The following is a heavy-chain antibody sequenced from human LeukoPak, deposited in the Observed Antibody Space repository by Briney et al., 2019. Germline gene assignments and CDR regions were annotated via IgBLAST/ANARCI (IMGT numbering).Heavy chain of an antibody. CDR2: ISSNGGST. V-gene: IGHV3-64D*06. Sequence: PGGSLRLSCSASGFTLSSYAMHWVRQAPGKGLEYVSAISSNGGSTYYADSVKGRFTISRDNSKNTLYLQMSSLRAEDTAVYYCVKGASPIAAAGYYYYYYGMDVWGKGTTVTVSS. CDR3: VKGASPIAAAGYYYYYYGMDV. D-gene: IGHD6-13*01. J-gene: IGHJ6*04. CDR1: GFTLSSYA.